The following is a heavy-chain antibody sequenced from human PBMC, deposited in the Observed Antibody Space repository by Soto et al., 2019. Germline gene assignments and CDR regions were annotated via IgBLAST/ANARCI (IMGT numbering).Heavy chain of an antibody. J-gene: IGHJ2*01. V-gene: IGHV4-30-4*01. D-gene: IGHD2-8*01. CDR3: AREIMPLTNDWYFDL. CDR2: FFDSGST. CDR1: GGSISGGVHS. Sequence: QVQLQESGPGLVKPSETLSLTCTVSGGSISGGVHSWSWIRQPPGKGLEWIGHFFDSGSTYYNPSLKSRLTISVDTSKNQFSRRLSSVTAADTAVYYCAREIMPLTNDWYFDLWGRGTLVTVSS.